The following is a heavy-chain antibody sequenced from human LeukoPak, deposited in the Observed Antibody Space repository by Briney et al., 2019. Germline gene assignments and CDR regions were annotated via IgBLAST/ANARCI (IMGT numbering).Heavy chain of an antibody. J-gene: IGHJ4*02. Sequence: PSETLSLTCRVSGASISGYYWSWIRQPPGKGLEWIGHMYYSGGTTYNPSLKSRVSISLDTSKKHFSLKLSSVTAADTAVYYCAGTGLFFDYWREGSLVTVS. V-gene: IGHV4-59*01. D-gene: IGHD7-27*01. CDR2: MYYSGGT. CDR3: AGTGLFFDY. CDR1: GASISGYY.